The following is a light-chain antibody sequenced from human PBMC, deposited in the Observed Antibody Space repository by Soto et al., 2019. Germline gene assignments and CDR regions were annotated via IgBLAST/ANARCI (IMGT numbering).Light chain of an antibody. CDR3: SSYTSSSTPLYV. Sequence: QSVLTQPASVSGSPGQSITISCTGTSSDVGGYNYVSWYQQHPGKAPKLMLYEVSNRPSGASNRFSGSKSGNTASLTISGLQAEDEADYYCSSYTSSSTPLYVFGTGTKVTVL. V-gene: IGLV2-14*01. J-gene: IGLJ1*01. CDR1: SSDVGGYNY. CDR2: EVS.